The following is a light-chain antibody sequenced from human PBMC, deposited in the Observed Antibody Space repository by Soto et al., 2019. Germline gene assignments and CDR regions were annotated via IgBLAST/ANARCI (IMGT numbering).Light chain of an antibody. CDR2: DAS. V-gene: IGKV3-11*01. CDR1: QSVSSY. Sequence: EIVLTQSPATLSLSPGERATLSRRASQSVSSYLAWYQQKPGQAPRLLIYDASNRATGIPARFSGSGSGTDFTLTISSLEPEDFAVYYCQQRSKWPGALTFGGGTKVEIK. CDR3: QQRSKWPGALT. J-gene: IGKJ4*01.